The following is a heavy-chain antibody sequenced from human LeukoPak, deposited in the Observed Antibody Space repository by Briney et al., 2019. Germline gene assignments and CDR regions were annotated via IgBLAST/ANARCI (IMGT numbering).Heavy chain of an antibody. CDR3: TRVAPLYSYDSSAYPNQYFDY. Sequence: GGSLRLSCAASGFTFSNYGMHWVRQAPGKGLEWVAFIRYDGSNRYYVDSVKGRFTISRDNSKNTLYLQMNSLRAEDTAVYYCTRVAPLYSYDSSAYPNQYFDYWGQGTLVTVSS. D-gene: IGHD3-22*01. J-gene: IGHJ4*02. CDR2: IRYDGSNR. CDR1: GFTFSNYG. V-gene: IGHV3-30*02.